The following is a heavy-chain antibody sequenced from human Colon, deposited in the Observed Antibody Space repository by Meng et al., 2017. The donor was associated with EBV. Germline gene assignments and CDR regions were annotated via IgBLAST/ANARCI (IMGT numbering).Heavy chain of an antibody. CDR3: ARTFGYCSNNNCPRTLGY. Sequence: LVAALLKPSESLSLTCGVSGGSLSGYYGSWIRHFPGRTLEFIGDINHSGSANYNPSLRSRVTISVDTSKNQIFLNLHSVTAADTAVYHCARTFGYCSNNNCPRTLGYWGQGTLVTVSS. V-gene: IGHV4-34*01. CDR1: GGSLSGYY. J-gene: IGHJ4*02. D-gene: IGHD2-2*03. CDR2: INHSGSA.